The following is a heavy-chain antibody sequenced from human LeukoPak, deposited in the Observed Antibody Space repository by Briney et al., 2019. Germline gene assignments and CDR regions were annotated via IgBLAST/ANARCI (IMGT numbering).Heavy chain of an antibody. J-gene: IGHJ4*02. D-gene: IGHD4-17*01. CDR3: AIFQGTYGDNENDY. CDR1: GYTFTSYG. V-gene: IGHV1-69*13. Sequence: SVKVSCKASGYTFTSYGISWVRQAPGKGLEWMGGIIPMINTPKYAQKFQGRVSITADESTSTGYMEVSSLRSEDTAVYYCAIFQGTYGDNENDYWGQGTLVTVSS. CDR2: IIPMINTP.